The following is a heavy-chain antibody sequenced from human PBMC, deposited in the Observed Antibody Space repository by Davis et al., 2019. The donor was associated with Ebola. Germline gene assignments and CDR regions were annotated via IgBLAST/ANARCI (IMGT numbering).Heavy chain of an antibody. CDR3: ARSSTVPFDY. Sequence: SETLSLTCTVSGGSISSYYWSWIRQPPGKGLEWIGSIYRSGNTYYNPSLRSRATISVDTSKNQFSLKLSSVTAADTAVYYCARSSTVPFDYWGQGTLVTVSS. J-gene: IGHJ4*02. CDR2: IYRSGNT. CDR1: GGSISSYY. D-gene: IGHD4-17*01. V-gene: IGHV4-59*05.